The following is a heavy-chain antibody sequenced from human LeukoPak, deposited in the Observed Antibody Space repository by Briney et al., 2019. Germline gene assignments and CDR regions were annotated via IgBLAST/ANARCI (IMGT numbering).Heavy chain of an antibody. J-gene: IGHJ4*02. V-gene: IGHV3-33*01. CDR2: IWYDGSNK. CDR1: GFTFSSDG. Sequence: QPGGSLRLSCAASGFTFSSDGMHWVRQAPGKGLEWVAVIWYDGSNKYYADSVKGRFTISRDNSKNTLYLQMNSLRAGDTAVYYCAREELWLRHFDYWGQGTLVTVSS. CDR3: AREELWLRHFDY. D-gene: IGHD5-18*01.